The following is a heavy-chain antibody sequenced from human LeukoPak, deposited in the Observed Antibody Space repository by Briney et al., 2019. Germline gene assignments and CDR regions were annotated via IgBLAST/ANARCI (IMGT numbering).Heavy chain of an antibody. D-gene: IGHD3-10*01. CDR1: GFTFDDYA. CDR3: AKGNYGSGSYYNDRAFDI. J-gene: IGHJ3*02. Sequence: GGSLRLSCAASGFTFDDYAMHWVRQAPGKGLEWVSLISWDGGSTYYADSVKGRFTISRDNSKNFLYLQMNSLRAEDTALYYCAKGNYGSGSYYNDRAFDIWGQGTMVTVSS. CDR2: ISWDGGST. V-gene: IGHV3-43D*04.